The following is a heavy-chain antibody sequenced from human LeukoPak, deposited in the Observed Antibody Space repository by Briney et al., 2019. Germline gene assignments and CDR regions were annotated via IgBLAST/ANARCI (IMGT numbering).Heavy chain of an antibody. Sequence: GGSLRLSCAASGFTFSTYGMHWVRQAPGKRLEWVAVTWYDGSNKYYADSVKGRFTISRDNSKNTLYLQTNSLRAEDTAVYYCARDYPTFDFWSGTSDNWFDPWGQGTLVTVSS. V-gene: IGHV3-30*19. CDR1: GFTFSTYG. J-gene: IGHJ5*02. D-gene: IGHD3-3*01. CDR3: ARDYPTFDFWSGTSDNWFDP. CDR2: TWYDGSNK.